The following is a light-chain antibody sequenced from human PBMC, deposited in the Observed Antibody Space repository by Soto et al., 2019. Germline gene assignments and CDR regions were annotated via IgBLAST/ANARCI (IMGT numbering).Light chain of an antibody. CDR1: SSNIGAAYD. Sequence: QSVRTQPPSVSGAPGQRITISCTGSSSNIGAAYDVHWYQHLPGRAPQLLIYDDNDRPSGVPDRFSGSRSGTSASLAITGLQAEDEATYYCQSYDSSLSGWVFGGGTKVTVL. J-gene: IGLJ3*02. V-gene: IGLV1-40*01. CDR3: QSYDSSLSGWV. CDR2: DDN.